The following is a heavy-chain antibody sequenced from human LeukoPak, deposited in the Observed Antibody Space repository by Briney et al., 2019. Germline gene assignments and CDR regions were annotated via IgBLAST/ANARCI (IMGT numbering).Heavy chain of an antibody. V-gene: IGHV4-39*01. D-gene: IGHD4-17*01. CDR2: IYYSGST. J-gene: IGHJ4*02. Sequence: PSETLSLTCTVSGGSISSSSYYWGWIRQPPGKGLEWIGSIYYSGSTYYNPSLKSRVTISVDTSKNQFSLKLSSVTAADTAVYYCARRGDYWYFDYWGQGTLVTVSS. CDR3: ARRGDYWYFDY. CDR1: GGSISSSSYY.